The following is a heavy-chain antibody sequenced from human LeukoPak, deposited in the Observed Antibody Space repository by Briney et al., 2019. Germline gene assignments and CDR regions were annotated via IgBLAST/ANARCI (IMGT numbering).Heavy chain of an antibody. CDR3: ARIRSSSWYNWFDP. V-gene: IGHV3-21*01. D-gene: IGHD6-13*01. J-gene: IGHJ5*02. CDR1: GFTFSSYS. Sequence: PGGSLRLSCAASGFTFSSYSMNWVRQAPGKGLEWVSSISSSSYIYYADSVKGRFTISRDNAKNSLYLQMNSLRAEDTAVYYCARIRSSSWYNWFDPWGQGTLVTVSS. CDR2: ISSSSYI.